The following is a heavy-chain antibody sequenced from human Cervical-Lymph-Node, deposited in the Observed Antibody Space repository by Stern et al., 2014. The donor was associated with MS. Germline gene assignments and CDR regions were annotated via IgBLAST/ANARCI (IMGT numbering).Heavy chain of an antibody. D-gene: IGHD2-2*01. CDR3: ARGFSVVVPAAISWFDP. CDR1: GGSISSSGDY. Sequence: QLQLQESGPGLVKPSETLSLTCNVSGGSISSSGDYWGWVRQPPGKGLEWIGGGYFSGSTYYNPSLKSQTPISVATSKNQFSLKLSSVTAADTAVYYCARGFSVVVPAAISWFDPWGRGTLVTVSS. CDR2: GYFSGST. V-gene: IGHV4-39*01. J-gene: IGHJ5*02.